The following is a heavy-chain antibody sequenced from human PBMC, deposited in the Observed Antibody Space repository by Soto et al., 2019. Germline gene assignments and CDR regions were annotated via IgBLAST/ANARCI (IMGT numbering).Heavy chain of an antibody. CDR2: IIPIFGTA. Sequence: QVQLVQSGAEVKKPGSSVKVSCKASGGTFSSYAISWVRQAPGQGLEWMGGIIPIFGTANYAQKFQGRVTITTDESTSTAYMELSSLRSEVTAVYYCAREYRYGWPTAMVTIIEPYFDYWGQGTLVTVSS. J-gene: IGHJ4*02. CDR1: GGTFSSYA. V-gene: IGHV1-69*05. D-gene: IGHD5-18*01. CDR3: AREYRYGWPTAMVTIIEPYFDY.